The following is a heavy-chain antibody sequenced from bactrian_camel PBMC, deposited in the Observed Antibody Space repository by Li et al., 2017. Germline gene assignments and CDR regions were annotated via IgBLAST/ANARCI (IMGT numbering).Heavy chain of an antibody. D-gene: IGHD6*01. CDR2: MNSPGNST. CDR3: AAGTYCIRASNWYSPLNFAS. J-gene: IGHJ6*01. V-gene: IGHV3S6*01. Sequence: HVQLVESGGGLVQPGGSLRLSCAPSRFTFSTYYMNWVRQAPGKGLEWVSGMNSPGNSTGYSNSVKGRFTISRDNVKNLLFLQMDSLKPEDTAVYYCAAGTYCIRASNWYSPLNFASWGQGTQVTVS. CDR1: RFTFSTYY.